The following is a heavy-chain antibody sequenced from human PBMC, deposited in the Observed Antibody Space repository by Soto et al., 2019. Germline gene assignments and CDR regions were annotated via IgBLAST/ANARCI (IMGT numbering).Heavy chain of an antibody. Sequence: PSETLSLTCTVSGGSISSGDYYWSWIRQPPGKGLEWIGYIYYSGSTYYNPSLKSRVTISVDTPKNQFSLKLSSVTAADTAVYYCARDFGNGSGSYLFGFPWRPYGMDVWGQGTTVTVSS. D-gene: IGHD3-10*01. CDR3: ARDFGNGSGSYLFGFPWRPYGMDV. J-gene: IGHJ6*02. CDR2: IYYSGST. CDR1: GGSISSGDYY. V-gene: IGHV4-30-4*01.